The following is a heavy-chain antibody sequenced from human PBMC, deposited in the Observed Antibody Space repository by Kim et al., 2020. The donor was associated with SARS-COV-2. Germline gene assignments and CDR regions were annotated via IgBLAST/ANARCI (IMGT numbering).Heavy chain of an antibody. D-gene: IGHD3-9*01. J-gene: IGHJ2*01. Sequence: ASVKVSCKASGYTFTSYAMNWVRQAPGQGLEWMGWINTNTGNPTYAQGFTGRFVFSLDTSVSTAYLQISSLKAEDTAVYYCARDYGGLRYFDWLLPDRVVGWYFDLWGRGTLVTVSS. CDR2: INTNTGNP. CDR3: ARDYGGLRYFDWLLPDRVVGWYFDL. CDR1: GYTFTSYA. V-gene: IGHV7-4-1*02.